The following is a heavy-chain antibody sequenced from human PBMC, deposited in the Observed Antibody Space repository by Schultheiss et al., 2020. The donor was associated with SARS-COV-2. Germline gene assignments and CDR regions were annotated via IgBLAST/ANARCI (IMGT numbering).Heavy chain of an antibody. D-gene: IGHD2-21*02. J-gene: IGHJ6*03. Sequence: SQTLSLTCAVSGYSISSGYYWSWIRQPAGKGLEWIGRIYTSGSTNYNPSLKSRVTISVDTSKNQFSLKLSSVTAADTAVYYCARGGVTSAYYYYYMDVWGKGTTVTVSS. CDR1: GYSISSGYY. CDR2: IYTSGST. CDR3: ARGGVTSAYYYYYMDV. V-gene: IGHV4-61*02.